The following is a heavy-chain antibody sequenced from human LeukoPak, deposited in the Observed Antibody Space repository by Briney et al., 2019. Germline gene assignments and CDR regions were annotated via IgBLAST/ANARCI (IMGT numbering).Heavy chain of an antibody. CDR2: IIPIFGTA. CDR3: AGRWFRGRYYFDY. V-gene: IGHV1-69*01. J-gene: IGHJ4*02. D-gene: IGHD2-15*01. CDR1: GGTFSSYA. Sequence: SVKVSCKASGGTFSSYAISWVRQAPGQGLEWMGGIIPIFGTANYAQKFQGRVTITADESTSTAYMELSSLRSEDTAVYYCAGRWFRGRYYFDYWGQGTLVAVSS.